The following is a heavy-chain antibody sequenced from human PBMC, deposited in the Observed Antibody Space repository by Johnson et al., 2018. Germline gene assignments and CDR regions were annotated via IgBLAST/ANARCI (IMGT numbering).Heavy chain of an antibody. Sequence: VQLVQSGGGLVQPGRSLRLSCAASGFTFDDYAMHWVRQAPGKGLEWVSGSSWNSGSIGYADSVKGRFTIPSDNAKKTMDLQMHGLRAEGTAVYYCAKGGKTGGIGNDYYYYMDGWGKGTTVTVSS. D-gene: IGHD4-23*01. CDR2: SSWNSGSI. CDR3: AKGGKTGGIGNDYYYYMDG. CDR1: GFTFDDYA. J-gene: IGHJ6*03. V-gene: IGHV3-9*01.